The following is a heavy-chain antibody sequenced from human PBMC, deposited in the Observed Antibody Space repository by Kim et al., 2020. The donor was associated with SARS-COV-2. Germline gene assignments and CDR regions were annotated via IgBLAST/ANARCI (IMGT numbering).Heavy chain of an antibody. CDR1: GFTFSSYG. CDR2: IWYDGSNK. J-gene: IGHJ5*02. V-gene: IGHV3-33*06. CDR3: AKDGPRYYDSSGYYPPASNWFDP. D-gene: IGHD3-22*01. Sequence: GGSLRLSCAASGFTFSSYGMHWVRQAPGKGLEWVAVIWYDGSNKYYADSVKGRFTISRDNSKNTLYLQMNSLRAEDTAVYYCAKDGPRYYDSSGYYPPASNWFDPWGQGTLVTVSS.